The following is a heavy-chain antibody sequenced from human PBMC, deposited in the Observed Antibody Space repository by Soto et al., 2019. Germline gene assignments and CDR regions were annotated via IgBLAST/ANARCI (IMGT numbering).Heavy chain of an antibody. D-gene: IGHD3-3*01. J-gene: IGHJ5*02. V-gene: IGHV3-66*01. CDR1: GFTVSSNY. CDR3: ARGRYYGNPNWFDP. Sequence: GSLRLSCAASGFTVSSNYMSWVRQAPGKGLEWVSVIYSGGSTYYADSVKGRFTISRDNSKNTLYLQMNSLRAEDTAVYYCARGRYYGNPNWFDPWGQGTLVTVSS. CDR2: IYSGGST.